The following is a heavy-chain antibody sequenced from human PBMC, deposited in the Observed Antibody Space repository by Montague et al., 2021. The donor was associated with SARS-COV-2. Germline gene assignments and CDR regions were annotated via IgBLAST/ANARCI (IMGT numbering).Heavy chain of an antibody. V-gene: IGHV4-39*01. Sequence: SETLSLTCTVSGGSISSSSYYWGWIRQPPGKGLEWIGSIYYSGSTYYNPSLKSRVTISVDTSKNQFSLRLSSVTAADTAVCYCARHGKTRIAMIVVVIGYFDYWGQGTRVTVSS. D-gene: IGHD3-22*01. CDR1: GGSISSSSYY. CDR2: IYYSGST. CDR3: ARHGKTRIAMIVVVIGYFDY. J-gene: IGHJ4*02.